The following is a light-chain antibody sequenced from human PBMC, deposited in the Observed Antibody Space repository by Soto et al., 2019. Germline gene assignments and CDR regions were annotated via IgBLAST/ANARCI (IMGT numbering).Light chain of an antibody. J-gene: IGKJ1*01. V-gene: IGKV1-5*01. CDR2: AAS. CDR3: QQYNAYLN. Sequence: IRCRASQSISTWLAWYQQKPGKAPKLLIYAASTLENGVPTRFSGTGSETEFTLTVSSLQPDDSATYYCQQYNAYLNFGQGTKVDIK. CDR1: QSISTW.